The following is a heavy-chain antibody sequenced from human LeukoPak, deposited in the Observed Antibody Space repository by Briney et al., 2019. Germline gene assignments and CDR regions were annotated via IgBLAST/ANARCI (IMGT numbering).Heavy chain of an antibody. D-gene: IGHD6-13*01. CDR3: ASGWYVNHWFDP. Sequence: SETLSLTCAVYGGSFSGYYWSWIRQPPGKGLEWIGEINHSGSTNYNPSLKSRVTISVDTSKNQFSLKLSSVTAADTAVYYCASGWYVNHWFDPWGQGTLVTVSS. CDR2: INHSGST. V-gene: IGHV4-34*01. J-gene: IGHJ5*02. CDR1: GGSFSGYY.